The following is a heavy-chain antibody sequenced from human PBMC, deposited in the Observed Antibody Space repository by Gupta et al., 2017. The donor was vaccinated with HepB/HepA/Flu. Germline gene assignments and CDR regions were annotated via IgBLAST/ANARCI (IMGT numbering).Heavy chain of an antibody. CDR3: ARDNLTVTHHYYYYYMDV. CDR1: GGSFSSYA. D-gene: IGHD4-11*01. J-gene: IGHJ6*03. CDR2: IIPIFGTA. Sequence: QLQLVHSGAEVKKPGSSVKFSCNSSGGSFSSYAIICVRHAPGQGLEWMGGIIPIFGTANYAQKFQGRVTITADKSTSTAYMELSSLRSEDTAVYYCARDNLTVTHHYYYYYMDVWGKGTTVTVSS. V-gene: IGHV1-69*14.